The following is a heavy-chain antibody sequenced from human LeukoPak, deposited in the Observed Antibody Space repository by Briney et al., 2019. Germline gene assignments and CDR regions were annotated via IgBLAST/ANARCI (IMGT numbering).Heavy chain of an antibody. J-gene: IGHJ6*03. CDR2: ISSSSSYI. D-gene: IGHD2-2*01. CDR1: GFTFSSYS. CDR3: ARDTMTPYFMDV. Sequence: KPGGSLRLSCAASGFTFSSYSMNWVRQAPGKGLEWVSSISSSSSYIYYADSVKGRFTISRDNAKNSLYLQMNSLRVEDTAVYYCARDTMTPYFMDVWGKGTTVTISS. V-gene: IGHV3-21*01.